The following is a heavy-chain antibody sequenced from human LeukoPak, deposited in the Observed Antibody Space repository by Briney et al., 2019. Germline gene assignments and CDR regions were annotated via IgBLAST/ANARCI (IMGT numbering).Heavy chain of an antibody. CDR3: ARDRFRIAARDAFDI. V-gene: IGHV3-30*02. J-gene: IGHJ3*02. D-gene: IGHD6-6*01. CDR1: GFTFSSYG. CDR2: IRYDGSNK. Sequence: PGGSLRLSCAASGFTFSSYGMHWVRQAPGKGLEWVAFIRYDGSNKYYADSVKGRFTISRDNSKNTLYLQMNSLRAEDTAVYYCARDRFRIAARDAFDIWGQGTMVTVSS.